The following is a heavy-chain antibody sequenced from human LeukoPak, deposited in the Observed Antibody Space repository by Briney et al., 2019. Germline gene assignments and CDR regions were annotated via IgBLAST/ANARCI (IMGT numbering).Heavy chain of an antibody. J-gene: IGHJ4*02. CDR3: AKDSRPYYWLLEGPFDY. Sequence: TGGSLRLSCAASGFTFSSYGMHWVRQAPGKGLEWVAVIWYDGSNKYYADSVKGRFTISRDNSKNTLYLQMNSLRAEDTAVYYRAKDSRPYYWLLEGPFDYWGQGTLVTVSS. D-gene: IGHD3-9*01. V-gene: IGHV3-33*06. CDR2: IWYDGSNK. CDR1: GFTFSSYG.